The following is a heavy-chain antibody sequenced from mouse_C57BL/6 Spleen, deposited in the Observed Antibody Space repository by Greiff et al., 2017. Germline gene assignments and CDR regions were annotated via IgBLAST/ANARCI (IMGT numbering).Heavy chain of an antibody. Sequence: QVQLQQPGAELVKPGASVKLSCKASGYTFTSYWMHWVKQRPGQGLEWIGMIHPNSGSTNYNEKFKSKATLTVDNSSSTAYLQLSSLTSEDSAVYYCARSGGEYFDYWGQGTTLTVSS. D-gene: IGHD3-1*01. CDR1: GYTFTSYW. CDR3: ARSGGEYFDY. V-gene: IGHV1-64*01. CDR2: IHPNSGST. J-gene: IGHJ2*01.